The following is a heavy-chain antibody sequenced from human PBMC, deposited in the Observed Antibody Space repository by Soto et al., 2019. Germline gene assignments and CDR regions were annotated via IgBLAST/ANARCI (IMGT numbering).Heavy chain of an antibody. CDR3: ARDFDYYYDSSGYLSLDY. D-gene: IGHD3-22*01. CDR1: GYTFTSYG. CDR2: ISAYNGNT. V-gene: IGHV1-18*01. J-gene: IGHJ4*02. Sequence: ASVKVSCNASGYTFTSYGISWVRQAPGRGLEWMGWISAYNGNTNYAQKLQGRVTMTTDTSTSTAYMELRGLRSDDTAVYYCARDFDYYYDSSGYLSLDYWGQGTLVTVSS.